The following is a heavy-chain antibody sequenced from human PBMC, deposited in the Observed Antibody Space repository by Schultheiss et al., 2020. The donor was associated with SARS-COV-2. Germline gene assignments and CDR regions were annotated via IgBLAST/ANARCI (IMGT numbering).Heavy chain of an antibody. CDR3: AKDRIGGLGNWNYVSSDY. CDR1: GFTFSSYA. V-gene: IGHV3-64D*06. J-gene: IGHJ4*02. CDR2: ISSNGGST. D-gene: IGHD1-7*01. Sequence: GGSLRLSCSASGFTFSSYAMHWVRQAPGKGLEYVSAISSNGGSTYYADSVKGRFTISRDNSKNTLYLQMSSLRAEDTAVYYCAKDRIGGLGNWNYVSSDYWGQGTLVTVSS.